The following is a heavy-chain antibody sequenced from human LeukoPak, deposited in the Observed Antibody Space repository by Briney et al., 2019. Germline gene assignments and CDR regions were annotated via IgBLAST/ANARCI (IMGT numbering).Heavy chain of an antibody. J-gene: IGHJ5*02. CDR2: IYSGGST. CDR1: GFTVSSNY. Sequence: PGGSLRLSCAASGFTVSSNYMSWVRQAPGKGLEWVSVIYSGGSTYYADSEKGRFTISRDNSKNTLYLQMNSLRAEDTAVYYCARVGGSGWYNWFDPWGQGTLVTVSS. CDR3: ARVGGSGWYNWFDP. D-gene: IGHD6-19*01. V-gene: IGHV3-66*01.